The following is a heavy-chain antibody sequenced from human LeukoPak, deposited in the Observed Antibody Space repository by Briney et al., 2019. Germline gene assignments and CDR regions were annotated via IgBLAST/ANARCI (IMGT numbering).Heavy chain of an antibody. CDR3: ARGRVVRGVITKRRPDY. J-gene: IGHJ4*02. V-gene: IGHV1-8*01. Sequence: ASVKVSCKASGCTFTSYDINWVRQATGQGLEWMGWMNPNSGNTGYAQKFQGRVTMTRNTSISTAYMELSSLRSEDTAVYYCARGRVVRGVITKRRPDYWGQGTLVTVSS. CDR2: MNPNSGNT. D-gene: IGHD3-10*01. CDR1: GCTFTSYD.